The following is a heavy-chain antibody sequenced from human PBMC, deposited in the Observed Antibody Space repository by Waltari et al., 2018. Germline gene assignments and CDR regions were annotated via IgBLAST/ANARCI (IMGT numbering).Heavy chain of an antibody. CDR3: AKAGDFDAFDI. V-gene: IGHV3-33*06. J-gene: IGHJ3*02. CDR2: IWYDGSNK. Sequence: VRQAPGKGLEWVAVIWYDGSNKYYADSVKGRFTISRDNSKNTLYLQMNSLRAEDTAVYYCAKAGDFDAFDIWGQGTMVTVSS.